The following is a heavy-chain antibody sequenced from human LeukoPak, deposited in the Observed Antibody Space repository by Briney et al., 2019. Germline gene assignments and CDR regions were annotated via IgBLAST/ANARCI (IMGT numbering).Heavy chain of an antibody. Sequence: ASVKVSCKASGYIFTGYYIHWVRQAPGQGLEWMGWINPKSGDTNYAQKFQGRITMTRDTPISAAYMELSSLTSDDTAVYYCARGYRSSAYISWGQGTVVTVSS. J-gene: IGHJ5*02. D-gene: IGHD6-13*01. CDR2: INPKSGDT. CDR1: GYIFTGYY. V-gene: IGHV1-2*02. CDR3: ARGYRSSAYIS.